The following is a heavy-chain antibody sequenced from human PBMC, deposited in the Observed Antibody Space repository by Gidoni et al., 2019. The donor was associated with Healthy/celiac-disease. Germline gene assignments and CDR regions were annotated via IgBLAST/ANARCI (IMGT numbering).Heavy chain of an antibody. CDR2: IWYDGSNK. CDR3: ARGRYSYGEYYYYYYGMDV. V-gene: IGHV3-33*01. CDR1: GFTFSSYG. Sequence: QVQLVESGGGVVQPGRSLRLSCAASGFTFSSYGMHWVRQAPGKGLEWVAVIWYDGSNKYYADSVKGRFTISRDNSKNTLYLQMNSLRAEDTAVYYCARGRYSYGEYYYYYYGMDVWGQGTTVTVSS. D-gene: IGHD5-18*01. J-gene: IGHJ6*02.